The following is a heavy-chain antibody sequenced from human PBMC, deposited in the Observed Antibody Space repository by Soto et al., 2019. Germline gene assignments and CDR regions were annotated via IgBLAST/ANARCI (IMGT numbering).Heavy chain of an antibody. Sequence: QVQLVQSGAEVKKPGSSVKVSCKASGGTFSSYTISWVRQAPGQGLEWMGRIIPILGIANYAQKFQGRVTITADKSTRTAYMELSSLRAEETAVYYCAREEYYYGSGAFFDSWGQGTLVTVSS. V-gene: IGHV1-69*08. D-gene: IGHD3-10*01. J-gene: IGHJ4*02. CDR1: GGTFSSYT. CDR2: IIPILGIA. CDR3: AREEYYYGSGAFFDS.